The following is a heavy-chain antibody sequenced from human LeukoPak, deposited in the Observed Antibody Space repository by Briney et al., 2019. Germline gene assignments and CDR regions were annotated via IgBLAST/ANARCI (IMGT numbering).Heavy chain of an antibody. V-gene: IGHV3-21*01. Sequence: GGSLRLSCAASGFTFSSYSMNWVRQAPGKGLEWVSSISSSSSYIYYADSVKGRFTISRDNAKNSLYLQMNSLRAEDTAVYYCARDGGSSIVVVPAAVDYWGQGTLVTVSS. D-gene: IGHD2-2*01. CDR2: ISSSSSYI. CDR1: GFTFSSYS. J-gene: IGHJ4*02. CDR3: ARDGGSSIVVVPAAVDY.